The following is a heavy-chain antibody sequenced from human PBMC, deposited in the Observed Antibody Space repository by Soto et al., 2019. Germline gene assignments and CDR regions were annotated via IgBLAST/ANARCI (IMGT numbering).Heavy chain of an antibody. V-gene: IGHV1-69*02. D-gene: IGHD5-12*01. Sequence: QVQLVQSGAEVTKPGSSVKVSCKASGGTFSSYNINWVRQAPGQGLEWMGRIIPFLGITQYAQKLQGRVTITADKSTSTAYMDLSSLRSEDTAVYYCARSVSAYDYTGMDVWGQGTTVTVSS. CDR1: GGTFSSYN. CDR3: ARSVSAYDYTGMDV. J-gene: IGHJ6*02. CDR2: IIPFLGIT.